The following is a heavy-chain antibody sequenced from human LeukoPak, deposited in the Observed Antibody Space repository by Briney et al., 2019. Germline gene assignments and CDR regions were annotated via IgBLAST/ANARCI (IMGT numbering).Heavy chain of an antibody. CDR1: GFTFSSYS. V-gene: IGHV3-48*01. CDR2: ISSSSSTI. D-gene: IGHD3-3*01. Sequence: GGSLRLSCAASGFTFSSYSMNWVRQAPGKGLEWVSYISSSSSTIYYADSVKGRFTISRDNAKNSLYLQMNSLRAEDTAVYYCARAPGLAYYDFWSGYENWFDPWGQGTLVTVSS. J-gene: IGHJ5*02. CDR3: ARAPGLAYYDFWSGYENWFDP.